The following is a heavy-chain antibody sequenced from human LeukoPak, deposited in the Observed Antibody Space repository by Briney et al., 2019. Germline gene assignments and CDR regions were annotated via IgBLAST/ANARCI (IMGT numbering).Heavy chain of an antibody. J-gene: IGHJ4*02. V-gene: IGHV3-30-3*01. CDR2: ISYDGSNK. D-gene: IGHD3-22*01. CDR1: GFTFSDYA. Sequence: GRSLRLSCAASGFTFSDYAMHWVRQAPGKGLEWVAVISYDGSNKYYADSVKGRFTISRDDSKNTLYLQINSLRTEDTAIYYCASTRWYYYDSSGYPSDYWGQGTLVTVSS. CDR3: ASTRWYYYDSSGYPSDY.